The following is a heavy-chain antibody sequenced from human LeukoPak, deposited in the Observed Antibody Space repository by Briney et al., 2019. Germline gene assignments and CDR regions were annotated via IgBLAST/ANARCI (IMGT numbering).Heavy chain of an antibody. J-gene: IGHJ6*02. CDR2: ISDSGGST. CDR3: VRGYSFGPYGMDV. D-gene: IGHD2-15*01. V-gene: IGHV3-64D*09. CDR1: GFPFSSYA. Sequence: PGGSLRLSCSASGFPFSSYAMHWVRQAPGKGLEYVSAISDSGGSTYYADSGKGRFTISRYNSKNTLYLQMSSLRAEDTDVYFCVRGYSFGPYGMDVWGQGTTVTVSS.